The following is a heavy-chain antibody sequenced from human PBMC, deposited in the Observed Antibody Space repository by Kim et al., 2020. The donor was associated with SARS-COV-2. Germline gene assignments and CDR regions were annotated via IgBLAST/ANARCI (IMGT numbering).Heavy chain of an antibody. CDR3: ARGPAYSSSWFY. J-gene: IGHJ4*02. D-gene: IGHD6-13*01. CDR1: GGSFSGYY. CDR2: INHSGST. V-gene: IGHV4-34*01. Sequence: SETLSLTCAVYGGSFSGYYWSWIRQPPGKGLEWIGEINHSGSTNYNPSLKSRVTISVDTSKNQFSLKLSSVTAADTAVYYCARGPAYSSSWFYWGQGTLV.